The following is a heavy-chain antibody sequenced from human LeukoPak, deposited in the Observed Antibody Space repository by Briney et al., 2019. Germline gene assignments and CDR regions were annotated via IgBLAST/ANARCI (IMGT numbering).Heavy chain of an antibody. Sequence: GGSLRLSCAASGFTFSSYGMPWVRQAPGKGLEWVAVISYDGSNKYYADSVKGRFTISRDNSKNTLYLQMNSLRAEDTAVYYCAKNGYSSGWYSDYWGQGTLVTVSS. CDR2: ISYDGSNK. CDR3: AKNGYSSGWYSDY. CDR1: GFTFSSYG. J-gene: IGHJ4*02. V-gene: IGHV3-30*18. D-gene: IGHD6-19*01.